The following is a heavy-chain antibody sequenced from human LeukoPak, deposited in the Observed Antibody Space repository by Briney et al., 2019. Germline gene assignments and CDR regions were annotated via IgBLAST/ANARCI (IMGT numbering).Heavy chain of an antibody. J-gene: IGHJ4*02. V-gene: IGHV3-23*01. CDR2: ISGSGANT. CDR3: ARRKYDSSGFDY. Sequence: PGGSLRLSCAASGFTFTTYAMSWVRQAPGKGLEWVSAISGSGANTYYSDSVKGRFTISRDNSKDTLYLQMNSLRAEDTAIYFSARRKYDSSGFDYWGQETLVTVSS. D-gene: IGHD3-22*01. CDR1: GFTFTTYA.